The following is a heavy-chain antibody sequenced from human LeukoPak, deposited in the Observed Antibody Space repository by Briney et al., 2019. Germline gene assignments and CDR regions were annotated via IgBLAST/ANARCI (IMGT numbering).Heavy chain of an antibody. J-gene: IGHJ4*02. D-gene: IGHD3-22*01. CDR1: GGSFSGYY. Sequence: SETLSLTCAVYGGSFSGYYWNWIRQPPGKGLEWIGEINHSGSTNYNPSLKSRVTISIDTSKNQFSLKLSSVTAADTAVYYCARAPYYYDSSGYHRYYFDYWGQGTLVTVSS. CDR2: INHSGST. V-gene: IGHV4-34*01. CDR3: ARAPYYYDSSGYHRYYFDY.